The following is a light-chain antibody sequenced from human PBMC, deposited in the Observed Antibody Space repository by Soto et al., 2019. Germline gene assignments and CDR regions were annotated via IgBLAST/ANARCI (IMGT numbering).Light chain of an antibody. CDR1: HGISSY. V-gene: IGKV1-8*01. CDR2: AAY. Sequence: AIRMTQSPSSFSASTGDRVTITCRASHGISSYLAWYQQKPGKAPKLLIYAAYNLQSGVPSRFSGSGSGTGLTLTISCLQSEDFATYCCQLYYSYPWTFGQGTKVEIK. J-gene: IGKJ1*01. CDR3: QLYYSYPWT.